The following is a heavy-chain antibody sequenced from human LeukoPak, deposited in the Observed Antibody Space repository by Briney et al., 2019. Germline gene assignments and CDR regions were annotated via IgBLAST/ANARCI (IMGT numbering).Heavy chain of an antibody. J-gene: IGHJ4*02. CDR2: IYPGDSDT. D-gene: IGHD3-22*01. V-gene: IGHV5-51*01. CDR3: ARRLLTLDDDSSGPFDY. CDR1: GYSFTSYW. Sequence: GESLKISCKGSGYSFTSYWIGWVRQMPGKGLEWMGIIYPGDSDTRYSPSFQGQVTISADKSISTAYLQWSSLKASDTAMYYCARRLLTLDDDSSGPFDYWGQGTLVTVSS.